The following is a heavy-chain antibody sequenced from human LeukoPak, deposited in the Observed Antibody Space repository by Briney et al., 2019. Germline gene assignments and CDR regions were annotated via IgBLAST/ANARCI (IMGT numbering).Heavy chain of an antibody. CDR3: ARAVITFGAAVAKGFDR. CDR2: IYYSGST. Sequence: SETLSLTCTVSGGSFSTYYWSWIRQPPGKGLEWIGYIYYSGSTDYNPSLKSRVTMSLDTSKNQFSLNLNSVTAADTAVYYCARAVITFGAAVAKGFDRWGRGTLVTVSS. D-gene: IGHD3-16*01. J-gene: IGHJ4*02. V-gene: IGHV4-59*01. CDR1: GGSFSTYY.